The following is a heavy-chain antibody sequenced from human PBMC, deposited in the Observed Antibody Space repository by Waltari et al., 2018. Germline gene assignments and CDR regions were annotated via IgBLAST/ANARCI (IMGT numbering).Heavy chain of an antibody. CDR2: IWYDGSNK. D-gene: IGHD1-1*01. Sequence: QVQLVESGGGVVQPGRSLRLSCAASGFTFSSYGMQWVRPAPGKGLEWVAVIWYDGSNKYYADSVKGRFTISRDNSKNTLYLQMNSLRAEDTAVYYCARATGYYYYYGMDVWGQGTTVTVSS. CDR3: ARATGYYYYYGMDV. CDR1: GFTFSSYG. J-gene: IGHJ6*02. V-gene: IGHV3-33*01.